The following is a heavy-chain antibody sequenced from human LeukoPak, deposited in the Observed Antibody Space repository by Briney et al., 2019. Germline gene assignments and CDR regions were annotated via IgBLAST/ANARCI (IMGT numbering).Heavy chain of an antibody. CDR3: ARGKVAYYGSGSSIDY. Sequence: GGSLRLSCAASGFTFSSYSMNWVRQAPGKGLEWVSYISSSSSTIYYADSVKGRFTISRDNAKNSLYLQMNSLRAEDTAVYYCARGKVAYYGSGSSIDYWGQGTLVTVSS. CDR1: GFTFSSYS. D-gene: IGHD3-10*01. V-gene: IGHV3-48*04. J-gene: IGHJ4*02. CDR2: ISSSSSTI.